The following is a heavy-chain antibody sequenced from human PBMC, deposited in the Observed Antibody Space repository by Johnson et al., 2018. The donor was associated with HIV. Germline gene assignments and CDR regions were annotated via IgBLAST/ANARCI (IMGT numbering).Heavy chain of an antibody. CDR2: ISSDGSNK. CDR1: GFTFSSYA. D-gene: IGHD1-26*01. V-gene: IGHV3-30-3*01. CDR3: AKDVGMGATYINVRCAFDI. J-gene: IGHJ3*02. Sequence: QVQLVESGGGVVQPGRSLRLSCAASGFTFSSYAMHWVRQAPGKGQEWVAVISSDGSNKYYADSVKGRFTISRDNSKTTMYLQMNSLRAEDTAVYYCAKDVGMGATYINVRCAFDIWGQGTMVTVSS.